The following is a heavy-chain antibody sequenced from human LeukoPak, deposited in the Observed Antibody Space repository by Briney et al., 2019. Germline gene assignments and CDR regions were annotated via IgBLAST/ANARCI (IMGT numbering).Heavy chain of an antibody. V-gene: IGHV3-9*01. CDR2: ISWNSGSI. J-gene: IGHJ6*02. Sequence: GGSLRLTCAASGFTVSSNYMSWVRQAPGKGLEWVSGISWNSGSIGYADSVKGRFTISRDNAKNSLYLQMNSLRAEDTALYYCAKDYSSGWYSRNYYYYYGMDVWGQGTTVTVSS. D-gene: IGHD6-19*01. CDR1: GFTVSSNY. CDR3: AKDYSSGWYSRNYYYYYGMDV.